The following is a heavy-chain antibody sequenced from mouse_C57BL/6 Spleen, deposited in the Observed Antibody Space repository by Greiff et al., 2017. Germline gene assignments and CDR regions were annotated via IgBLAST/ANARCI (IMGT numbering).Heavy chain of an antibody. V-gene: IGHV1-82*01. Sequence: VQLQQSGPELVKPGASVKISCKASGYAFSSSWMHWVQQRPGKGLEWIGRIYPGVGDTKYNGKFKGKATLTADKSSSAAYMQLSSLTSEDSAVYYCARYGPRGYFDVWGTGTTVTVSS. D-gene: IGHD1-1*02. CDR1: GYAFSSSW. CDR2: IYPGVGDT. J-gene: IGHJ1*03. CDR3: ARYGPRGYFDV.